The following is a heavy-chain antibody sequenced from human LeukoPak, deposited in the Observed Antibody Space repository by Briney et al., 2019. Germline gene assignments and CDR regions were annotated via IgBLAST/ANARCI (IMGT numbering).Heavy chain of an antibody. D-gene: IGHD3-3*02. V-gene: IGHV4-39*01. Sequence: SETLSLTCTVSGGSIRSSSYYWGWIRQPPGKGLEWIGSIYYSGSTYYNPSLKSRVTISVDTSKNQFSLKLSSVTAADTAVYYCARLSLGLYFDYWGQGTLVTVSS. J-gene: IGHJ4*02. CDR1: GGSIRSSSYY. CDR3: ARLSLGLYFDY. CDR2: IYYSGST.